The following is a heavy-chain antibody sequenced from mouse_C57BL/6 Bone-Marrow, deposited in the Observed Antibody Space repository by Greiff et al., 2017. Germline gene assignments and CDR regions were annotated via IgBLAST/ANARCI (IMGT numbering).Heavy chain of an antibody. D-gene: IGHD2-3*01. J-gene: IGHJ3*01. CDR2: IHPNSGST. CDR1: GYTFTSYW. CDR3: ARGGWLPFAY. V-gene: IGHV1-64*01. Sequence: VKLQQSGAELVKPGASVKLSCKASGYTFTSYWMHWVKQRPGQGLEWIGMIHPNSGSTNYNEKFKSKATLTVDKSSSTAYMQLSSLTSEDSAVYYCARGGWLPFAYWGQGTLVTVSA.